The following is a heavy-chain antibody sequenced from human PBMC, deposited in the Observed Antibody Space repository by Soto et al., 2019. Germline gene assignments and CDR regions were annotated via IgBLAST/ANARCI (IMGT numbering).Heavy chain of an antibody. CDR3: SRQASDFWSGKPQYYMDV. CDR2: IRSKPNNYAT. CDR1: GFTFSGSA. D-gene: IGHD3-3*01. J-gene: IGHJ6*03. Sequence: EVQLVESGGGLVQPGGSLKLSCAASGFTFSGSAMHWVRQASGKGLEWVGSIRSKPNNYATAYGASVKGRFTISRDDSKNTAYLQMNSLNTEDTALYYCSRQASDFWSGKPQYYMDVWGKGTTVTVSS. V-gene: IGHV3-73*01.